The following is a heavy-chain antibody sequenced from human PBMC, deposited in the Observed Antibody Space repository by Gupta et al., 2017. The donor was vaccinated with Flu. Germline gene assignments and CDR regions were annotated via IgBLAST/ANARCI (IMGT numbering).Heavy chain of an antibody. Sequence: QVQLQESGPGLVKPSETLSLTCTVSGGSISSYYWSWIRQPPGKGLEWIGYIYYSGSKNYNPALKSRVTISVETSKNQLSRKLRSVTAADTAVYYCAKLHQRAMEKWFDPGGQGTLVTVYS. J-gene: IGHJ5*02. D-gene: IGHD5-18*01. V-gene: IGHV4-59*08. CDR2: IYYSGSK. CDR1: GGSISSYY. CDR3: AKLHQRAMEKWFDP.